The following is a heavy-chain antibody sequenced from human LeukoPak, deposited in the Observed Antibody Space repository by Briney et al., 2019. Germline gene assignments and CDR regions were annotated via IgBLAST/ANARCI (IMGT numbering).Heavy chain of an antibody. CDR1: GGSISSYY. D-gene: IGHD2-15*01. CDR2: IYTSGST. J-gene: IGHJ3*02. V-gene: IGHV4-4*07. Sequence: SETLSLTCTVSGGSISSYYWSWIRQPAGKGLEWIGRIYTSGSTNYNPSLKSRVTMSVDRSKNQFSLKLSSVTAADTAVYYCARYCSGGSCYPARAFDIWGQGTMVTVSS. CDR3: ARYCSGGSCYPARAFDI.